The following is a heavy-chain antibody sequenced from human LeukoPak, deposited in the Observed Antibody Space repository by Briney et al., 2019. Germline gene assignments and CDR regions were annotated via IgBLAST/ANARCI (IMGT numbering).Heavy chain of an antibody. CDR3: ASIYCSGGSCYSPFDY. J-gene: IGHJ4*02. V-gene: IGHV4-30-4*08. D-gene: IGHD2-15*01. CDR2: IYYSGST. CDR1: GGSISSGDYY. Sequence: SETLSLTCTVSGGSISSGDYYWSWIRQPPGKGLEWIGYIYYSGSTYYNPSLQSRVTISVDTSKNQFSLKLSSVTAADTAVYYCASIYCSGGSCYSPFDYWGQGTLVTVSS.